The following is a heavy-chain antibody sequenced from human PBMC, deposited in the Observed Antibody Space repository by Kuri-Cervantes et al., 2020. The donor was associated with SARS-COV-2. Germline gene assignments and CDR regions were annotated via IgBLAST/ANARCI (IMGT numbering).Heavy chain of an antibody. J-gene: IGHJ6*03. D-gene: IGHD6-6*01. CDR1: GFTFSSYS. Sequence: GGSLRLSCAASGFTFSSYSMNWVRQAPGKGLEWVSYISSSSSTIYYADSVKGRFTISRDNAKNSLYLQMNSLRAEDTAVYYCARDQYSSSSIDYYYYMDVWGKGTTVTVSS. CDR3: ARDQYSSSSIDYYYYMDV. V-gene: IGHV3-48*01. CDR2: ISSSSSTI.